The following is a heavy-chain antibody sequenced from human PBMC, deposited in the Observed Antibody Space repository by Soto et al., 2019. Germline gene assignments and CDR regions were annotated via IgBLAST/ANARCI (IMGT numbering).Heavy chain of an antibody. J-gene: IGHJ4*02. Sequence: GGSLRLSCAASGFTFSSYAMHWVRQAPGKGLEWVAVISYDGSNKYYADSVKGRFTISRDNSKNTLYLQMNSLRAEDTAVYYCARDRERLVSSWYYFDYWGQGTLVTVSS. D-gene: IGHD6-13*01. CDR2: ISYDGSNK. CDR1: GFTFSSYA. CDR3: ARDRERLVSSWYYFDY. V-gene: IGHV3-30-3*01.